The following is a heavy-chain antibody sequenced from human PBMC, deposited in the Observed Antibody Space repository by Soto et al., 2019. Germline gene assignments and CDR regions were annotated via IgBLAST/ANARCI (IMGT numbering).Heavy chain of an antibody. CDR1: GASISSGGYY. D-gene: IGHD3-10*01. J-gene: IGHJ6*02. CDR2: IHHSGTT. Sequence: SETLSLTCTVSGASISSGGYYWSWIRQHPGKGLEWIGYIHHSGTTSYNPSLKSRVTMSVDTSKNQFSLKVSSVTAADTAVYYCARQGFGQLHGLVDVWGPGTTVTVSS. CDR3: ARQGFGQLHGLVDV. V-gene: IGHV4-31*03.